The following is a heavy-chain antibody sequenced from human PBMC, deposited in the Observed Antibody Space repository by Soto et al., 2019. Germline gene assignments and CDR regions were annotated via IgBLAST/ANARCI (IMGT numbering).Heavy chain of an antibody. D-gene: IGHD3-3*02. CDR2: INPNSGGT. Sequence: ASVKVSCKASGYTFTGYYMHWVRQAPGQGLEWMGWINPNSGGTNYAQKFQGRVTMTRDTSISTAYMELSSVTAADTAVYYRARGRLRSISLYYYGMDVWGQGTTVTVSS. CDR3: ARGRLRSISLYYYGMDV. CDR1: GYTFTGYY. J-gene: IGHJ6*02. V-gene: IGHV1-2*02.